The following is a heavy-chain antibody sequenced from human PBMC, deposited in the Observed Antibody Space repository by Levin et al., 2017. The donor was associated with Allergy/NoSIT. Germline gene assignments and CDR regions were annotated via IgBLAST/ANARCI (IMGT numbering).Heavy chain of an antibody. CDR3: ARQRGWGIKGGPPDY. J-gene: IGHJ4*02. CDR2: IYPDDSDT. D-gene: IGHD3-16*01. V-gene: IGHV5-51*01. CDR1: GYSFTSYW. Sequence: GESLKISCKGSGYSFTSYWIGWVRHMPGKGLEWMGIIYPDDSDTRYSPSFQGQVTMSADKSISTAYLQWSSLKASDTAMYYCARQRGWGIKGGPPDYWGQGTLVTVSS.